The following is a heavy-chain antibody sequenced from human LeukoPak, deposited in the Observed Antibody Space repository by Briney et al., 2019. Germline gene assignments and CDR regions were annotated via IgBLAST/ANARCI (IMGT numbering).Heavy chain of an antibody. V-gene: IGHV4-30-4*02. CDR1: GGSISSGDYY. Sequence: SETLSLTCTVSGGSISSGDYYWSWIRQPPGKGLEWIGYIYYSGSTYYNPSLKSRVTISVDTSKNQFSLKLSSVTAADTAVYYCARTPVGYCSSTSCRYYYYYMDVWGKGTTVTVSS. D-gene: IGHD2-2*01. CDR2: IYYSGST. J-gene: IGHJ6*03. CDR3: ARTPVGYCSSTSCRYYYYYMDV.